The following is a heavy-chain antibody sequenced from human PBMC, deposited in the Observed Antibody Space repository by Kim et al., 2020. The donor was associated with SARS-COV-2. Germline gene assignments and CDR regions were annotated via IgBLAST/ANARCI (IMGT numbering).Heavy chain of an antibody. J-gene: IGHJ4*02. Sequence: VKRRVTNSRDNSKDTLYLQMNSLRAEDTAVYYCARGLVGATTGGSRYFDYWGQGTLVTVSS. D-gene: IGHD1-26*01. CDR3: ARGLVGATTGGSRYFDY. V-gene: IGHV3-30*07.